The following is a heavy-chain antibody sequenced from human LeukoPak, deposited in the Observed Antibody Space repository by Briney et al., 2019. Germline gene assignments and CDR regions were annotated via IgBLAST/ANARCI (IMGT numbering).Heavy chain of an antibody. D-gene: IGHD2-2*01. Sequence: GESLKISCKGSGYSFTSYWIGWVRRMPGKGLEWMGIIYPGDSDTRYSPSFQGQVTISADRSISTAYLQWSSLKASDTAMYYCARQGRYCSSTSCLNWFDPWGQGTLVTVSS. CDR1: GYSFTSYW. J-gene: IGHJ5*02. CDR3: ARQGRYCSSTSCLNWFDP. V-gene: IGHV5-51*01. CDR2: IYPGDSDT.